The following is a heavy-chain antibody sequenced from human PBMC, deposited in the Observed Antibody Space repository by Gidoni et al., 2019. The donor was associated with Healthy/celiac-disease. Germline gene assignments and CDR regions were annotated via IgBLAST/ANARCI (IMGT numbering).Heavy chain of an antibody. CDR2: ISGSGGST. Sequence: EVQLVESGGGLVQPGGSLRLPCPASGFTFSSYAMSWVRQAPGKGLEWVSAISGSGGSTYYADSVKGRFTISRDNSKNTLYLQMNSLRAEDTAVYYCAKDLVRVVVAAYFDYWGQGTLVTVSS. J-gene: IGHJ4*02. CDR3: AKDLVRVVVAAYFDY. V-gene: IGHV3-23*04. D-gene: IGHD2-15*01. CDR1: GFTFSSYA.